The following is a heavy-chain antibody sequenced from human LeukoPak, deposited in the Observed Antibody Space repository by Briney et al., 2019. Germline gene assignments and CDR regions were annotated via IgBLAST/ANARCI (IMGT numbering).Heavy chain of an antibody. V-gene: IGHV3-21*04. CDR1: GFIFSGYT. Sequence: PGGSLRLSCAASGFIFSGYTMNWVRQAPGKGLEWVSSISSSGNYMYYADSVKGRCTISRDNAKNSLYLQMNSLRAEDTAVYYCAKGGSYRSQPYFDYWGQGTPVTVSS. D-gene: IGHD3-16*02. CDR2: ISSSGNYM. CDR3: AKGGSYRSQPYFDY. J-gene: IGHJ4*02.